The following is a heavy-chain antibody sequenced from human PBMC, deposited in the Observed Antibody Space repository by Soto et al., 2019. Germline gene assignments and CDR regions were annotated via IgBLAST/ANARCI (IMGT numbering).Heavy chain of an antibody. CDR2: ISSSGGAI. D-gene: IGHD3-10*01. CDR1: GFTFSSFA. V-gene: IGHV3-23*01. CDR3: AKLNYYGSGSEPP. J-gene: IGHJ4*02. Sequence: PGGALRLSCAASGFTFSSFAMIWVRQAPGKGLEWVSAISSSGGAIYYADSVRGRFTIFRDNSKSTLYLQMDSLRVEDTAVYYCAKLNYYGSGSEPPWGQGALVTVSS.